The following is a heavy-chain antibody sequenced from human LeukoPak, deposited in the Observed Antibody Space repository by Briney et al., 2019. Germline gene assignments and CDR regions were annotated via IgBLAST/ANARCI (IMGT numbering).Heavy chain of an antibody. Sequence: SETLSLTCTVSGGSISSGGYYWSWIRQPPGKGLEWIGYIYHSGSTYYNPSLKSRVTISVDTSKNQFSLKLSSVTAADTAVYYCARVRSSSWFDPWGQGTLVTVSS. J-gene: IGHJ5*02. V-gene: IGHV4-30-2*01. D-gene: IGHD6-13*01. CDR1: GGSISSGGYY. CDR2: IYHSGST. CDR3: ARVRSSSWFDP.